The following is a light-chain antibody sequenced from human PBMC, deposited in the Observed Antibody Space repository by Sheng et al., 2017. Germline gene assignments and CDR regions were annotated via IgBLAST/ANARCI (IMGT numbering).Light chain of an antibody. CDR2: RAS. Sequence: DIVLTQSPDSLAVSLGETATINCKSSQSVSYGYDNENYLAWYQKKPGQPPKLLIYRASSRDFGVPDRFSGSGSGTSFSLTINNLQAEDVAVYYCHHRWTFGQGDQGGHQT. CDR1: QSVSYGYDNENY. CDR3: HHRWT. J-gene: IGKJ1*01. V-gene: IGKV4-1*01.